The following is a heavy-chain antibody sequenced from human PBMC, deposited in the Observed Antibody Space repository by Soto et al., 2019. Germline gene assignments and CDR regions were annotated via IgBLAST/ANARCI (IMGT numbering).Heavy chain of an antibody. J-gene: IGHJ5*02. Sequence: SETLSLTCTVTGGSINTYYWSWIRQSAGKGLEWIGRVYTTGSTNYNPSLKSRVTISVDTSRNQFSLSLRSVTAADTAAYYCARDFTFEFGDFADRRWNFDPWGQGT. D-gene: IGHD1-1*01. CDR3: ARDFTFEFGDFADRRWNFDP. V-gene: IGHV4-4*07. CDR2: VYTTGST. CDR1: GGSINTYY.